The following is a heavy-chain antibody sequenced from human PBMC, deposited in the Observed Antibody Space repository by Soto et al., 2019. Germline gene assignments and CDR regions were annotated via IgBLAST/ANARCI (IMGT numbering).Heavy chain of an antibody. D-gene: IGHD2-2*01. CDR1: GYTFTSYG. CDR3: ARAFCSSTSCYALYFDY. V-gene: IGHV1-18*03. Sequence: ASVKVSCKASGYTFTSYGISWVRQAPGQGLEWMGWISAYNGNTNYAQKLQGRVTMTTDTSTSTAYMELRSLRSDDMAVYYCARAFCSSTSCYALYFDYWGQGTLVTVSS. CDR2: ISAYNGNT. J-gene: IGHJ4*02.